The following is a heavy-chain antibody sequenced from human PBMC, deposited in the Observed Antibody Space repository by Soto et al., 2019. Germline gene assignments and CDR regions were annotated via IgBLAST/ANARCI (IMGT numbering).Heavy chain of an antibody. CDR1: GFTFSSYW. CDR3: AREGLEYSSSSYYYYGMDV. J-gene: IGHJ6*02. Sequence: PGGSLRLSCAGSGFTFSSYWMSWVRQAPGKGLEWVANIKYDGSNKYYADSVKGRFTISRDNSKNTLFLQMNSLRAEDTAVYYCAREGLEYSSSSYYYYGMDVWGQGTTVTVSS. CDR2: IKYDGSNK. D-gene: IGHD6-6*01. V-gene: IGHV3-7*01.